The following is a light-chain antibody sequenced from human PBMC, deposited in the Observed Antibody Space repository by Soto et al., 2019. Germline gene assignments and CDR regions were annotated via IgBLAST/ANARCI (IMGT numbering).Light chain of an antibody. CDR1: ESISYW. CDR2: DAS. Sequence: DIQMTQSPSTLSASVGDRVTITCRASESISYWLAWYQQKPGKAPKFLIYDASSLKSGVPSRFSGSGSGTEFPLTISSLQPDDCATYYCQQYNGLSYTFGQGTKLEI. CDR3: QQYNGLSYT. V-gene: IGKV1-5*01. J-gene: IGKJ2*01.